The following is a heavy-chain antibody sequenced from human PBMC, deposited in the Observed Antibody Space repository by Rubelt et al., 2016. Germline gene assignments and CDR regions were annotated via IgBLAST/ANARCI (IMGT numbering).Heavy chain of an antibody. D-gene: IGHD3-10*01. V-gene: IGHV3-7*03. J-gene: IGHJ4*02. Sequence: VQLVESGGGVVQPGRSLRLSCAASGFTFSSYAMHWVRQAPGKGLEWVANIKQVGSEKHYVDSVKGRLTISRDNAKNSLYLQMNSLRAEDTAVYYCAAGKLTFDYWDQGTLVTVSS. CDR3: AAGKLTFDY. CDR1: GFTFSSYA. CDR2: IKQVGSEK.